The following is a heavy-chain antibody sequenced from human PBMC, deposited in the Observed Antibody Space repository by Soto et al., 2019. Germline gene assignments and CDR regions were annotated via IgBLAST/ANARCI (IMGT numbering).Heavy chain of an antibody. CDR2: INPSGGST. J-gene: IGHJ4*02. CDR3: ARGGTPAGIVLMVYAAGPFDY. V-gene: IGHV1-46*01. Sequence: ASVKVSCKASGYTFTSYYMHWVRQAPGQGLEWMGIINPSGGSTSYAQKFQGRVTMTRDTSTNTVYMELSSLRSEDTAVYYCARGGTPAGIVLMVYAAGPFDYWGQGTLVTVSS. CDR1: GYTFTSYY. D-gene: IGHD2-8*01.